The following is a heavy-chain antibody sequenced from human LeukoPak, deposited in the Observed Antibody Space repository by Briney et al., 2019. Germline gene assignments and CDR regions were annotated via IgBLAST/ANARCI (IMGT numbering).Heavy chain of an antibody. Sequence: GAPVKVSCKASGYTFTSYDINWVRQATGQGLEWMGWMNPNSGNTGYAQKFQGRVTMTRNTSTSTAYMELSSLRSEDTAVYYCARGGVGYSSGWYWHYYYYYGMDVWGQGTTVTVSS. J-gene: IGHJ6*02. D-gene: IGHD6-19*01. CDR1: GYTFTSYD. CDR3: ARGGVGYSSGWYWHYYYYYGMDV. CDR2: MNPNSGNT. V-gene: IGHV1-8*01.